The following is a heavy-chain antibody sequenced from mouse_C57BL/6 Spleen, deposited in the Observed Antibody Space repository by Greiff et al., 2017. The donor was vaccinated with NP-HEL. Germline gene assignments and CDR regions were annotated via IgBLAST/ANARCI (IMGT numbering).Heavy chain of an antibody. CDR3: ALRGPWFAY. D-gene: IGHD1-1*01. V-gene: IGHV1-50*01. CDR2: IDPSDSYT. J-gene: IGHJ3*01. CDR1: GYTFTSYW. Sequence: QVQLQQPGAELVKPGASVKLSCKASGYTFTSYWMQWVKQRPGQGLEWIGEIDPSDSYTNYNQKFKGKATLTVDTSSSTAYMQLSSLTSEDSAVYYGALRGPWFAYWGQGTLVTVSA.